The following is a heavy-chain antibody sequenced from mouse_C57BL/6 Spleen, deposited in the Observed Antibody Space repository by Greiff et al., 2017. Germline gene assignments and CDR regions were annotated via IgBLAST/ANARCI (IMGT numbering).Heavy chain of an antibody. J-gene: IGHJ4*01. CDR1: GYTFTDYN. V-gene: IGHV1-18*01. D-gene: IGHD2-2*01. Sequence: EVQLMESGPELVKPGASVKIPCKASGYTFTDYNMDWVKQSHGKSLEWIGDINPNNGGTIYNQKFKGKATLTVDKSSSTAYMELRSLTSEDTAVYYGERLGGNDVGAMDHWGQGTSVTVSS. CDR2: INPNNGGT. CDR3: ERLGGNDVGAMDH.